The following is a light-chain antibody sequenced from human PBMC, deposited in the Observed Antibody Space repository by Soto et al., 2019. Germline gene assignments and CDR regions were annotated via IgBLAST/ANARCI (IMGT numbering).Light chain of an antibody. V-gene: IGKV3-15*01. CDR1: QRVXSN. J-gene: IGKJ1*01. CDR3: QQSNNGLWT. Sequence: EMNKSPAPLSVPKWERATLYCRASQRVXSNFAWYKQTPGQAPRILXYGASTKATGSPARFSGSGSGTEFILTISGLQSEDFSVDDCQQSNNGLWTFGHGTMV. CDR2: GAS.